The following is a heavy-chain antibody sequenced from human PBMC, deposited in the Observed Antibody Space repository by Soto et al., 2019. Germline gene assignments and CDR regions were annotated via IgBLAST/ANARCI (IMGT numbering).Heavy chain of an antibody. V-gene: IGHV5-10-1*01. J-gene: IGHJ5*02. Sequence: GESLKISCKGSVYSFTSYWISWVRQMPGEGLEWMGRIDPSDSYTNYSPSFQGHVTISADKSISTAYLQWSSLKASDTAMYYCARWALGWFYPWGQGTLVTVSS. CDR2: IDPSDSYT. CDR3: ARWALGWFYP. CDR1: VYSFTSYW. D-gene: IGHD1-26*01.